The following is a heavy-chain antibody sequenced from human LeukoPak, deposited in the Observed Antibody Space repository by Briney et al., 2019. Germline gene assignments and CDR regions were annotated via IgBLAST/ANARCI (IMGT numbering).Heavy chain of an antibody. CDR1: GFTFSSYS. CDR3: ARGKRGASFDY. V-gene: IGHV3-21*01. CDR2: ISSSSSYI. J-gene: IGHJ4*02. Sequence: GGSLRLSCAASGFTFSSYSMNWLRQAPAKGLEWVSSISSSSSYIYDADSVKGRVTTSRDNAKNSLYLQMNSLRAEDTAVYYCARGKRGASFDYWGQGTLVTVSS. D-gene: IGHD3-10*01.